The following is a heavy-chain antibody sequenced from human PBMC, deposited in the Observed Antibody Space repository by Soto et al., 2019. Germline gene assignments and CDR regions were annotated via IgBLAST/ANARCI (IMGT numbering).Heavy chain of an antibody. CDR1: GGSISSGGYY. V-gene: IGHV4-31*03. D-gene: IGHD3-10*01. CDR3: ATLTMVRGALWYYYGMDV. J-gene: IGHJ6*02. Sequence: QVQLQESGPGLVKPSQTLSLTCTVSGGSISSGGYYWSWIRQHPGKGLEWIGYIYYSGSTYYNPSLKSRVTISVDTSKNQFSLKLSSVTAADPAVYYCATLTMVRGALWYYYGMDVWGQGTTVTVSS. CDR2: IYYSGST.